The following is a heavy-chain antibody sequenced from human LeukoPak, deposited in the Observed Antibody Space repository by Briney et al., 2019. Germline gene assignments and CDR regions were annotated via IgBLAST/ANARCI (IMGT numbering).Heavy chain of an antibody. D-gene: IGHD5-18*01. V-gene: IGHV4-31*01. J-gene: IGHJ4*02. CDR2: IYYSGST. CDR3: ARGVDTAMVDFDY. Sequence: KPSETLSLTCTVSGGSVSSGGYYWSWIRQHPGKGLEWIGYIYYSGSTYYNPSLKSQVTISVDTSKNQFSLKLSSVTAADTAVYYCARGVDTAMVDFDYWGQGTLVTVSS. CDR1: GGSVSSGGYY.